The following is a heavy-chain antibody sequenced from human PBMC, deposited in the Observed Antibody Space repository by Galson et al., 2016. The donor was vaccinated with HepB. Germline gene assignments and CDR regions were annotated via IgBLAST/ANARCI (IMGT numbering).Heavy chain of an antibody. CDR2: ISHSGVT. CDR1: GGSFSGYY. CDR3: ARAYIRRIDP. V-gene: IGHV4-34*01. J-gene: IGHJ5*02. Sequence: ETLSLTCAVSGGSFSGYYWTWIRQPPGKGLEWIGEISHSGVTNYNPSLKSRVTISLDTSRNQFSLNLSSLTAADTAVYYCARAYIRRIDPWGQGTLVTVSS. D-gene: IGHD1-1*01.